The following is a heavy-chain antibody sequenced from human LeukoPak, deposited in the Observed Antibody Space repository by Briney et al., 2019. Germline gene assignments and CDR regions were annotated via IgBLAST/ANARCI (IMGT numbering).Heavy chain of an antibody. V-gene: IGHV3-23*01. CDR3: AKRGVVIRVILVGFHKEANYFDS. D-gene: IGHD3-22*01. Sequence: PGGSLRLSCAVSGITLSNYGMSWVRQAPGKGLEWVAGISGSGGRTDYADSVKGRFTISRDNPKNTLYLQVNSLRAEDTAVYFCAKRGVVIRVILVGFHKEANYFDSWGQGVLVTVSS. J-gene: IGHJ4*02. CDR1: GITLSNYG. CDR2: ISGSGGRT.